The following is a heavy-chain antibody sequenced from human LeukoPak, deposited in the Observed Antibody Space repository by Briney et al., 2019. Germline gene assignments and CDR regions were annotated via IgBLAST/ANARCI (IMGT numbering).Heavy chain of an antibody. J-gene: IGHJ6*03. V-gene: IGHV4-38-2*02. D-gene: IGHD4-11*01. CDR1: GYSISSGYY. CDR2: IYHSGST. CDR3: ARESGDYSNYYYMDV. Sequence: PSETLSLTCTVSGYSISSGYYWGWIRQPPGKGLEWIGSIYHSGSTYYNPSLKSRVTISVDTSKNQFSLKLSSVTAADTAVYYCARESGDYSNYYYMDVWGKGTTVIVSS.